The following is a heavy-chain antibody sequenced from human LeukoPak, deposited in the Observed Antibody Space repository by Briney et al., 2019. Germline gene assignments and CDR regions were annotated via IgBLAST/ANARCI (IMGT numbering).Heavy chain of an antibody. CDR3: ARHITLPQGSWFDP. V-gene: IGHV4-39*01. Sequence: SETLSLTCTVSGGSISSYYWGWIRQPPGKGLEWIGSIYYSGSTYYNPSLKSRVTISVDTSKNQFSLKLSSVTAADTAVYYCARHITLPQGSWFDPWGQGTLVTVSS. J-gene: IGHJ5*02. CDR2: IYYSGST. D-gene: IGHD3-10*01. CDR1: GGSISSYY.